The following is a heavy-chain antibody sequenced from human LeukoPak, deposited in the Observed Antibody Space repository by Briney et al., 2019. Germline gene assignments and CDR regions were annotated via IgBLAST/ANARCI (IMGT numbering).Heavy chain of an antibody. Sequence: GGSLRLSCAASGFTFSSSAMSWVRQAPGKGLEWVSGISGSGGSTYYADSVKGRCTISRDNSKNTLYLQMNSLRAEDTAVYYCARVRPGYYYYYMDVWGKGTTVTVSS. CDR1: GFTFSSSA. D-gene: IGHD3-10*01. V-gene: IGHV3-23*01. CDR3: ARVRPGYYYYYMDV. CDR2: ISGSGGST. J-gene: IGHJ6*03.